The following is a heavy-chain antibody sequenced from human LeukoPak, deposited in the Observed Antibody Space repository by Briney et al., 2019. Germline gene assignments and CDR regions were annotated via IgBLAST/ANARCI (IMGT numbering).Heavy chain of an antibody. Sequence: VGALRLSWAASGFTFSSGLMHWVRQAPGKWLVWVSRINTDGSSTSYADSVRGRFTISRNNAKNTLYLQMNSLRAEDTAVYYCARGSDPLPSDCWGEGRLVTVSS. CDR2: INTDGSST. V-gene: IGHV3-74*01. J-gene: IGHJ4*02. CDR3: ARGSDPLPSDC. D-gene: IGHD2-2*01. CDR1: GFTFSSGL.